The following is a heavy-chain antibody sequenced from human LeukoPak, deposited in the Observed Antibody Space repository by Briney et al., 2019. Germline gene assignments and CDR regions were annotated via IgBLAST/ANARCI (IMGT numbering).Heavy chain of an antibody. CDR2: INSDGSST. Sequence: GGSLRLSCAASGFTFSSYWMHWVRQAPGKGLVWVSRINSDGSSTSYADSVKGRFTISRDNSKNTLYLQMNSLRAEDTAVYYCAKTKYYYDSSGYFDWGQGTLVTVSS. J-gene: IGHJ4*02. CDR3: AKTKYYYDSSGYFD. D-gene: IGHD3-22*01. CDR1: GFTFSSYW. V-gene: IGHV3-74*01.